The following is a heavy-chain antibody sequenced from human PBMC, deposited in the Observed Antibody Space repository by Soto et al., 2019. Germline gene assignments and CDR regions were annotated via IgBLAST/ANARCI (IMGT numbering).Heavy chain of an antibody. Sequence: GGSLRLSCAASGFIFRVYAMHWVRQAPGNGLQYLSAISASGGSTYYADSVKGRFTISRDNAESSLYLQMNSLRDEDTAVYFCARDFGHGYYLDYWGRGTLVTVSS. CDR1: GFIFRVYA. CDR2: ISASGGST. D-gene: IGHD3-3*01. CDR3: ARDFGHGYYLDY. V-gene: IGHV3-64*04. J-gene: IGHJ4*02.